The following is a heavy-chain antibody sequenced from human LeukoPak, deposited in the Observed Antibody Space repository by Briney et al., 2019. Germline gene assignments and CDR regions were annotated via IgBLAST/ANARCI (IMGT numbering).Heavy chain of an antibody. J-gene: IGHJ4*02. CDR1: GYDFTSVG. Sequence: ASVKVSFKASGYDFTSVGIPLVRRAPGQGLEWMGWISPYNGNTRYAQKFQGRVAMTTDTSTTTAYMELRGLRVNDTAVYYCARAGSGSDWYFDYWGQGTLVTVSS. D-gene: IGHD6-19*01. V-gene: IGHV1-18*01. CDR2: ISPYNGNT. CDR3: ARAGSGSDWYFDY.